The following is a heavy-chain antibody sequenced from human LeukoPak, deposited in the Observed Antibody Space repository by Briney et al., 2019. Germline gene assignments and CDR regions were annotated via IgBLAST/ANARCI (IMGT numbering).Heavy chain of an antibody. D-gene: IGHD3-22*01. J-gene: IGHJ3*02. CDR2: ISAYNGDT. CDR1: GYRFSSYG. V-gene: IGHV1-18*01. CDR3: ARPLTYYYDSNGRYAFEI. Sequence: ASVKVSCKAFGYRFSSYGIIWVRQVPGQGLEWMGWISAYNGDTNSAQKFQGRVTMTTDTSASTAYMELRSLRSDDTAVYYCARPLTYYYDSNGRYAFEIWGQGTMVAVSS.